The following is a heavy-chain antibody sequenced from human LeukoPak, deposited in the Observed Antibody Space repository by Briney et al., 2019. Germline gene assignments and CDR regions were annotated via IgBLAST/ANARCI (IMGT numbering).Heavy chain of an antibody. D-gene: IGHD3-16*02. J-gene: IGHJ4*02. Sequence: GGSLRLSCAASGFTFSSYWMHWVRQAPGKGLAWVSRINSDGSSTSYADSVKGRFTISRDNAKNTLYLQMNSLRAEDTAVYYCARGDYVWGSYRPFDYWGQGTLVTVSS. CDR1: GFTFSSYW. CDR2: INSDGSST. V-gene: IGHV3-74*01. CDR3: ARGDYVWGSYRPFDY.